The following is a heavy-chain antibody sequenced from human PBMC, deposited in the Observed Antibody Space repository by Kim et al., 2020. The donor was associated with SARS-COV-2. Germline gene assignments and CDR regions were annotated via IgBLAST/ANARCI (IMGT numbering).Heavy chain of an antibody. Sequence: SETLSLTCTVSGGSISSSSYYWGWIRQPPGKGLEWIGSIYYSGSTFYNPSLKSRVTKSVDTSKNQFSLKLSSVTAADTAVYYCVRGLVMEVAGYNWFDPWGQGTLVTVSS. D-gene: IGHD6-19*01. V-gene: IGHV4-39*07. J-gene: IGHJ5*02. CDR3: VRGLVMEVAGYNWFDP. CDR2: IYYSGST. CDR1: GGSISSSSYY.